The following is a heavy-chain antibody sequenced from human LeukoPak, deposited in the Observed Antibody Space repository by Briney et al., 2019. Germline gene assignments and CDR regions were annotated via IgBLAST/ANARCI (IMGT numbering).Heavy chain of an antibody. Sequence: PGGSLRLSCSASGFTFNRFYLHWVRQAPGKGLEFVSHISSNGATTYYADSVKGRFTISRDNAKNSLYLQMNSLRAEDTAVYYCARGRAAAGFIPPQQPFDYWGQGTLVTVS. CDR1: GFTFNRFY. CDR2: ISSNGATT. D-gene: IGHD6-13*01. CDR3: ARGRAAAGFIPPQQPFDY. V-gene: IGHV3-64*04. J-gene: IGHJ4*02.